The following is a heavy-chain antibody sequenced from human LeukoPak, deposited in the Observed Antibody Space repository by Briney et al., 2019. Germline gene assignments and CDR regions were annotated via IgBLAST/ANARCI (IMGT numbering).Heavy chain of an antibody. CDR3: AKGNNSLSFNFDY. CDR2: VSGDGGVT. D-gene: IGHD2/OR15-2a*01. V-gene: IGHV3-43*02. CDR1: GFTFRDFS. Sequence: QTGGSLRLSCAASGFTFRDFSMHWVRQAPGKGLEWVSHVSGDGGVTHYADSVKGRFTISRDNSKNSLYLQMSSLRVEDTAFYYCAKGNNSLSFNFDYWGQGTLVTVSS. J-gene: IGHJ4*02.